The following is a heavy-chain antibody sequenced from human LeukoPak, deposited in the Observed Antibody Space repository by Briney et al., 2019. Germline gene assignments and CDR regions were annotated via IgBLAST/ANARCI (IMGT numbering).Heavy chain of an antibody. D-gene: IGHD3-10*01. J-gene: IGHJ1*01. CDR1: GYTFTFFC. V-gene: IGHV1-2*02. CDR2: PNPNSGGT. CDR3: ARDLYNYSGSGSYYNGDPLFQH. Sequence: ASVTVSFTASGYTFTFFCIHRVRQAPGQGLEWMGWPNPNSGGTNYAQNFQGRVTMTRDTSISTGYKELSRLRSDDTAVYCCARDLYNYSGSGSYYNGDPLFQHWGRGTLVSVSS.